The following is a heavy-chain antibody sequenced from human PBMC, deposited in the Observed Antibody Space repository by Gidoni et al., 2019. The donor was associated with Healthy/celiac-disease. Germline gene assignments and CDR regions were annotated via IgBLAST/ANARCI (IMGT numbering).Heavy chain of an antibody. CDR1: GGPISSSSYY. CDR3: ARHPDYYDSSGYYYRGHYFDY. V-gene: IGHV4-39*01. Sequence: QLQLQESGPGLVKPSETLSLTCTVSGGPISSSSYYWGWLRQPPGKGLEWIGSIYYSGSTYYNPSLKSRVTISVDTSKNQFSLKLSSVTAADTAVYYCARHPDYYDSSGYYYRGHYFDYWGQGTLVTVSS. D-gene: IGHD3-22*01. J-gene: IGHJ4*02. CDR2: IYYSGST.